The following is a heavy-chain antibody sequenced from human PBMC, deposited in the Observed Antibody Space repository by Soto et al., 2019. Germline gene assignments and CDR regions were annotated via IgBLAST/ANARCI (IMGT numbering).Heavy chain of an antibody. CDR2: IIPILGIA. J-gene: IGHJ6*02. Sequence: QVQLVQSGAEVKKPGSSVTVSCKASGGTFSSYTISWVRQAPGQGLEWMGRIIPILGIANYAQKFQGRVTINTDKPTSTTYMELSSLSSEDMAGYYCARDTGGYREEYYSMDVWGQGTTVTVSS. CDR1: GGTFSSYT. CDR3: ARDTGGYREEYYSMDV. D-gene: IGHD6-13*01. V-gene: IGHV1-69*08.